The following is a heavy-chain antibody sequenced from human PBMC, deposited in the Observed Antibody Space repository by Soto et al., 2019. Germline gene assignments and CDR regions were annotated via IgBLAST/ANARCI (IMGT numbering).Heavy chain of an antibody. CDR3: ARTKLWGIVGATDGMDV. D-gene: IGHD1-26*01. Sequence: SETLSLTCAVYGGSFSGYYWSWIRQPPGKGLEWIGEINHSGSTNYNPSLKSRVTISVDTSKNQFSLKLSSVTAADTAVYYCARTKLWGIVGATDGMDVWGQGTTVTVSS. CDR1: GGSFSGYY. CDR2: INHSGST. J-gene: IGHJ6*02. V-gene: IGHV4-34*01.